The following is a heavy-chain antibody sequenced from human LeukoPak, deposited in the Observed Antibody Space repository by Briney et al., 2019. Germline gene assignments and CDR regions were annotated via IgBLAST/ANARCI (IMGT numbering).Heavy chain of an antibody. Sequence: SETLSLTCTVSGGSISSYYWSWIRQPPGKGLEWIGYIYYSGSTNYNPSLKSRVTISVDTSKNQFSLKLSSVTAADTAVYYCARDGGDYGGNNDYYYYGMDVWGQGTTVTVSS. J-gene: IGHJ6*02. CDR3: ARDGGDYGGNNDYYYYGMDV. V-gene: IGHV4-59*01. CDR2: IYYSGST. CDR1: GGSISSYY. D-gene: IGHD4-23*01.